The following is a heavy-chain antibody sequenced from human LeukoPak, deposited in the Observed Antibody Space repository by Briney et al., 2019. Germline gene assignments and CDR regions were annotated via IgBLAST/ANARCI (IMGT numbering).Heavy chain of an antibody. V-gene: IGHV3-15*01. J-gene: IGHJ5*02. CDR1: GFIFSSYA. Sequence: GGSLRLSCAASGFIFSSYAMIWVRQAPGKGLEWVGRIKTKTDGGTTDYAAPVRGRFTISRDDSKNTLYVQMNSLKIEDTAVYYCTAGGASWGQGTLVTVSS. D-gene: IGHD1-14*01. CDR2: IKTKTDGGTT. CDR3: TAGGAS.